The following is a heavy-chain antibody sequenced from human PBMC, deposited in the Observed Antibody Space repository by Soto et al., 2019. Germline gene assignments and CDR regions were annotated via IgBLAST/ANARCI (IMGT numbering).Heavy chain of an antibody. CDR3: AQDTYYHDSRGYYVFDH. CDR2: IFYSGTT. Sequence: SETLSLTCTVSGGSISRGGYYCSWIRQHPGKGLEWIGYIFYSGTTYYNPSLKSRVTISVDTSKNQFPLRAEDTAVYYCAQDTYYHDSRGYYVFDHWGQGTLVTVSS. V-gene: IGHV4-31*03. D-gene: IGHD3-22*01. CDR1: GGSISRGGYY. J-gene: IGHJ4*02.